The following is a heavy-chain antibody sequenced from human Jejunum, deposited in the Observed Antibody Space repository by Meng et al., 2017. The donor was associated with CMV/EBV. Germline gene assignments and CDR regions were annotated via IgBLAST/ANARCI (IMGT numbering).Heavy chain of an antibody. CDR2: LWYDGSRK. Sequence: GFHLSSYGMRLVRQCPGKGGEWVAVLWYDGSRKYFADSVQGRFSISRDDSKNTVYLQMNSLRAEDTAVYYCARDNDGSSHYSQFDYWGQGTLVTVSS. CDR1: GFHLSSYG. CDR3: ARDNDGSSHYSQFDY. J-gene: IGHJ4*02. V-gene: IGHV3-33*01. D-gene: IGHD3-22*01.